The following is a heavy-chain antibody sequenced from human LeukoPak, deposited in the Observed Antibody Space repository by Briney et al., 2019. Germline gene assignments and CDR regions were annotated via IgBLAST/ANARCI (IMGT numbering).Heavy chain of an antibody. J-gene: IGHJ6*02. Sequence: PGGSLRLSCAVSGFTFDDYAMYWVRQVPGKGLEWVASISWNSVSIAYADSVKGRFTVSRDSAKNSLYLQMNNLRPGDTALYYCAKDRDMAIKGGPYYYYGMGVWGQGTLVTVS. CDR1: GFTFDDYA. D-gene: IGHD2-2*02. CDR3: AKDRDMAIKGGPYYYYGMGV. V-gene: IGHV3-9*01. CDR2: ISWNSVSI.